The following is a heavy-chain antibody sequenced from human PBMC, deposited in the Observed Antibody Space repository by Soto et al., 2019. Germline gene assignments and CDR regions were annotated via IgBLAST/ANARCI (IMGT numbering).Heavy chain of an antibody. CDR2: ISAYNGNT. V-gene: IGHV1-18*01. Sequence: QVQLVQSGAEVKKPGASVKVSCKASGYTFTSYGISWVRQAPGQGLEWMGWISAYNGNTNYAQKLQGRVTMTPDTTTNTAYMELRNLRSDDTAVYCCGRVIAAAADFDYWGQVTLVTVSS. J-gene: IGHJ4*02. D-gene: IGHD6-13*01. CDR1: GYTFTSYG. CDR3: GRVIAAAADFDY.